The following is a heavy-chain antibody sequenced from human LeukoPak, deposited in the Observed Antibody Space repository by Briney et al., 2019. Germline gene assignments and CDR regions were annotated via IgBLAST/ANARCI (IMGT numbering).Heavy chain of an antibody. CDR1: VYTLTHYY. Sequence: GASVTVSHKPSVYTLTHYYMHSVRQAPGHRLEWMGWINHNSGGTNYAHQGKVTMTRDTSISTAYMELSRLRSDDTAVYYCARTHPGILTGWTMDVWGQGTTVTVSS. CDR3: ARTHPGILTGWTMDV. V-gene: IGHV1-2*02. D-gene: IGHD3-9*01. CDR2: INHNSGGT. J-gene: IGHJ6*02.